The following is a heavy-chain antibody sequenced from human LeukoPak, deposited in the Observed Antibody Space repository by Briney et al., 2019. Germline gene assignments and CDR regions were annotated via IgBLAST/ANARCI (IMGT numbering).Heavy chain of an antibody. CDR3: AKDSVAAAGTAAIYFDY. J-gene: IGHJ4*02. Sequence: PGGSLRLSCAASGFTFSSYSMNWVRQAPGKGLEWVSSISSSSSYIYYADSVKGRFTISRDNAKNSLYLQMNSLRAEDTAVYYCAKDSVAAAGTAAIYFDYWGQGTLVTVSS. CDR1: GFTFSSYS. V-gene: IGHV3-21*04. D-gene: IGHD6-13*01. CDR2: ISSSSSYI.